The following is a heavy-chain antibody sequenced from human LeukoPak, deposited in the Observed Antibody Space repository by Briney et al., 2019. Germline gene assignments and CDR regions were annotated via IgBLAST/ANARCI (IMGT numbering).Heavy chain of an antibody. V-gene: IGHV4-59*01. CDR3: ATTSAELRYFDWLPIDY. CDR2: IYYSGST. J-gene: IGHJ4*02. Sequence: SSETLSLTCTVSGGSISSYYWSWIRQPPGKGLEWIGYIYYSGSTNYNPSLKSRVTKSVDTSKNQFSLKLSSVTAADTAVYYCATTSAELRYFDWLPIDYWGQGTLVTVSS. D-gene: IGHD3-9*01. CDR1: GGSISSYY.